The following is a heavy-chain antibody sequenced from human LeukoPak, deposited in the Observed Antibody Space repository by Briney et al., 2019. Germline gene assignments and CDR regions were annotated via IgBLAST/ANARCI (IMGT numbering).Heavy chain of an antibody. V-gene: IGHV1-69*13. Sequence: SVKVSCKASGGTFSSYAISWVRQAPGQGLEWMGGIIPIFGTANYAQKFQGRVTITADESTSTAYMELSSLRSEDTAVYYCARDNRIGIAAAGGPYYFDYWGQGTLVTVSS. CDR3: ARDNRIGIAAAGGPYYFDY. D-gene: IGHD6-13*01. J-gene: IGHJ4*02. CDR1: GGTFSSYA. CDR2: IIPIFGTA.